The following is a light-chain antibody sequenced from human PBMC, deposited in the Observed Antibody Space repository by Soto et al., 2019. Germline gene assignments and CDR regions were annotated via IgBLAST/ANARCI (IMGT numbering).Light chain of an antibody. V-gene: IGKV1-5*03. CDR3: QQYNSHLGIT. CDR1: ESISSW. Sequence: DIQMTQSPSTLSASVGDRVTITCRASESISSWLAWYQQKLGKAPKLLIYKASSLESGVPSRFSGSGSGTEFPLTISSLQPYDFATYYCQQYNSHLGITFGPGTKVDIK. CDR2: KAS. J-gene: IGKJ3*01.